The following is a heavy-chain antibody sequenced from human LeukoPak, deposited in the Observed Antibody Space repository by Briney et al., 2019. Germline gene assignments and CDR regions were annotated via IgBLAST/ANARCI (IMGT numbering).Heavy chain of an antibody. D-gene: IGHD2-2*01. V-gene: IGHV3-30*02. Sequence: GGSLRLSCAASGFTFSSYGMHWVRQAPGKGLEWVAFIRYDGSNKYYADSVKGRFTISRDNSKNTLYLQMNSLRAEDTAVYYCAKGTLDIVVVPAAPKVYYFDYWGQGTLVTVSS. CDR1: GFTFSSYG. CDR3: AKGTLDIVVVPAAPKVYYFDY. CDR2: IRYDGSNK. J-gene: IGHJ4*02.